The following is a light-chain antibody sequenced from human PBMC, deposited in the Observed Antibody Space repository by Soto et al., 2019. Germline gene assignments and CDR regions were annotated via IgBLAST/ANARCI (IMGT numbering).Light chain of an antibody. Sequence: QSALTQPASVSGSPGQSITISCTGTSSDIGDYDYVSWYQHLPGKAPKLLISDVTHRPSGVSDRFSGSKSGNTASLTISGVRPEDEADYYCCSYTDIALDVVFGGGTKLTVL. CDR2: DVT. CDR1: SSDIGDYDY. J-gene: IGLJ2*01. V-gene: IGLV2-14*01. CDR3: CSYTDIALDVV.